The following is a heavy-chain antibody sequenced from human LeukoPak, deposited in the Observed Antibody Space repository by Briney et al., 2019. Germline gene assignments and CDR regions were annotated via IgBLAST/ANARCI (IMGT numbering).Heavy chain of an antibody. CDR2: IIPIFGTA. CDR1: GYTFTGYY. CDR3: ARMGEMATIHNWFDP. J-gene: IGHJ5*02. D-gene: IGHD5-24*01. V-gene: IGHV1-69*13. Sequence: ASVKVSCKASGYTFTGYYIHWVRQAPGQGLEWMGGIIPIFGTANYAQKFQGRVTITADESTSTAYMELSSLRSEDTAVYYCARMGEMATIHNWFDPWGQGTLVTVSS.